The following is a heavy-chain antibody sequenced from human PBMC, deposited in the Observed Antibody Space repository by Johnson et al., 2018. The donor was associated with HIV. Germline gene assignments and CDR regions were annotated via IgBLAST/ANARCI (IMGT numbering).Heavy chain of an antibody. Sequence: VQLVESGGVAVQPGGSLRLSCAASGFSFDDYAMHWVRQAPGKGLEWVGRIRNNANRYTTEDAPSVKGRFIISRHNSKSTLYLQMNSLRAGDTAVYYCARDSVSDAFDIWGQGTMVTVSS. CDR3: ARDSVSDAFDI. J-gene: IGHJ3*02. CDR2: IRNNANRYTT. V-gene: IGHV3-72*01. CDR1: GFSFDDYA.